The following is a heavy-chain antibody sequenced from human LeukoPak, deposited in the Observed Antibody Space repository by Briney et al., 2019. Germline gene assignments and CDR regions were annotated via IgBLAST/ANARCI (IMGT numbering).Heavy chain of an antibody. J-gene: IGHJ5*02. V-gene: IGHV3-21*01. D-gene: IGHD5-18*01. Sequence: GGSLRLSCAASGFTFSSYSMNWVRQAPGKGLEWVSSISSSSSYIYYADSVKGRFTISRDNAKNSLYLQMNSLRAEDTAVYYCARYSYGDNWFDPWGQGTLVTVSS. CDR3: ARYSYGDNWFDP. CDR2: ISSSSSYI. CDR1: GFTFSSYS.